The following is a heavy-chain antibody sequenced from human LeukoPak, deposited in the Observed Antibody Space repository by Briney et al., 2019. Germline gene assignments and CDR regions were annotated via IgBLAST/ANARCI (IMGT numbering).Heavy chain of an antibody. J-gene: IGHJ5*02. CDR1: GFTFSSYS. CDR2: ISSSSSYI. Sequence: GGSLRLSCAASGFTFSSYSMNWVRQAPGKGLEWVSSISSSSSYIYYADSVKGRFTISRDNAKNSLFLQMNSLRAEDTAVYYCARVGYSSGWYGWSDPWGRGTLVTVSS. D-gene: IGHD6-19*01. CDR3: ARVGYSSGWYGWSDP. V-gene: IGHV3-21*01.